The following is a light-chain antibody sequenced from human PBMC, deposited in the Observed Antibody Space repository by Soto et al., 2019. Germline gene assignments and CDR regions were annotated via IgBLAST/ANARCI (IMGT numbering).Light chain of an antibody. CDR3: ISYTSSSTSYV. Sequence: QSVLTQPASVSGSPGQSITISCTGISSDVGGYNYVAWYQQHPGKVPRLMIYEVSNRPSGVPNRFSGSKSGSTASLTISGLQAEDEADYYCISYTSSSTSYVFGTGTKVTVL. J-gene: IGLJ1*01. CDR1: SSDVGGYNY. CDR2: EVS. V-gene: IGLV2-14*01.